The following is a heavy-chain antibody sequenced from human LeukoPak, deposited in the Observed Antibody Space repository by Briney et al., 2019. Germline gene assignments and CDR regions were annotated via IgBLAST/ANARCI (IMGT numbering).Heavy chain of an antibody. CDR1: GFAFNTYA. Sequence: GGSLRLSCASSGFAFNTYAMHWVRQAPGQGLEWVALIWHDGSHKFYSNSVRGQFTISSDNSKNTVSLQMNNLRPEDTAVYYCAREIFGSGSYPDLWGQGTLVTVSS. J-gene: IGHJ5*02. CDR3: AREIFGSGSYPDL. V-gene: IGHV3-33*01. D-gene: IGHD3-10*01. CDR2: IWHDGSHK.